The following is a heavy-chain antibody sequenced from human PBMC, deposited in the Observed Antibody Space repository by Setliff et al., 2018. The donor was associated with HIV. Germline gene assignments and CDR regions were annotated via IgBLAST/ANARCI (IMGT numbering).Heavy chain of an antibody. V-gene: IGHV4-59*01. J-gene: IGHJ4*02. Sequence: SETLSLTCTVSGGSISTYYWSWIRQPPGKGLEWIGYIYYTGNTNYNPSLKSRVTISIDTAKNQFSLKLISVTAADTAVFYCARMYCSSGNCFPDYWGQGALVTVSS. CDR2: IYYTGNT. CDR1: GGSISTYY. CDR3: ARMYCSSGNCFPDY. D-gene: IGHD2-15*01.